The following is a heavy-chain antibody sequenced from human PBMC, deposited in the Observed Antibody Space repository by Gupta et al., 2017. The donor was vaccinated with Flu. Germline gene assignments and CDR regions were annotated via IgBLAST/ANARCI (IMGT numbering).Heavy chain of an antibody. V-gene: IGHV4-59*01. CDR2: IYYSGST. J-gene: IGHJ6*02. D-gene: IGHD4-23*01. Sequence: QVQLQESGPGLVKPSETLSLTCTVSGGSISSYYWSWIRQPPGKGLEWIGYIYYSGSTNYNPSLKSRVTISVDTSKNQFSLKLSSVTAADTAVYYCATTTVENHTAPDIYYYYYGMDVWGQGTTVTVSS. CDR3: ATTTVENHTAPDIYYYYYGMDV. CDR1: GGSISSYY.